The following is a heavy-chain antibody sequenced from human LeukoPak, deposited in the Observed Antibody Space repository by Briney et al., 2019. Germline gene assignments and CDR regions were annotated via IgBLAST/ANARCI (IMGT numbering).Heavy chain of an antibody. Sequence: GGSLRLSCAASGFTVSSNYMSWVRQAPGKGLEWVSVIYSGGSTYYADSVKGRFTISRDNSKNTLYLQMNSLRAEDTAVYYCAKGLFYCSGGSCYSTLIDYWGQGTLVTVSS. D-gene: IGHD2-15*01. CDR3: AKGLFYCSGGSCYSTLIDY. V-gene: IGHV3-53*01. J-gene: IGHJ4*02. CDR1: GFTVSSNY. CDR2: IYSGGST.